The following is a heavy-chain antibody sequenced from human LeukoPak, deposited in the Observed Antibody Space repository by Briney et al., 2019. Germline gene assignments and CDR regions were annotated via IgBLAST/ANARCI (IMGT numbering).Heavy chain of an antibody. CDR3: ARDSIFYGSGSFPIDY. CDR2: ISSFSGTI. J-gene: IGHJ4*02. CDR1: GITFSSYS. D-gene: IGHD3-10*01. Sequence: GGSLRLSCVASGITFSSYSMNWVRQAPGKGLEWVSYISSFSGTINYADSVKGRFTISRDNAKSSLYLQMNSLRAEDTAVYYCARDSIFYGSGSFPIDYWGQGTLVTVSS. V-gene: IGHV3-48*01.